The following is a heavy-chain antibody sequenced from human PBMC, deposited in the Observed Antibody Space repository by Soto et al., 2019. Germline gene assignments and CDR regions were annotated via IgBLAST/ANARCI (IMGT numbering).Heavy chain of an antibody. J-gene: IGHJ3*02. V-gene: IGHV6-1*01. CDR2: TYYRSKWYN. CDR1: GDSVSSNSAA. D-gene: IGHD2-2*01. Sequence: PSQTLSLTCAISGDSVSSNSAAWNWIRQSPSRGLEWLGRTYYRSKWYNDYAVSVKSRITINPDTSKNQFSLQLNSVTPEDTAVYYCARFADIVLVPAAIIPAAFDIWGQETMVTVSS. CDR3: ARFADIVLVPAAIIPAAFDI.